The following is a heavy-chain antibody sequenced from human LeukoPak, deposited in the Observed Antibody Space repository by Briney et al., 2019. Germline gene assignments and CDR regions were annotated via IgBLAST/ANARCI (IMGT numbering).Heavy chain of an antibody. CDR3: AKDLRDAFDI. V-gene: IGHV3-30*02. Sequence: GGSLRLSCAASGFTLSSYAMHWVRQAPGKGLEWVAFIRYDGSNKYYADSVKGRFTISRDNSKNTLYLQMNSLRAEDTAVYYCAKDLRDAFDIWGQGTMVTVSS. CDR1: GFTLSSYA. CDR2: IRYDGSNK. J-gene: IGHJ3*02.